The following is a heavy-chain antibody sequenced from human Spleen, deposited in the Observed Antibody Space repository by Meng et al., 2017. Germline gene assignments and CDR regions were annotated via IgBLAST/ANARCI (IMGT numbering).Heavy chain of an antibody. V-gene: IGHV3-7*01. Sequence: GGSLRLSCTTSGFTFNSYGMHWVRQAPGKGLEWVATIKQDGSEKYYLDSVKGRFTISRDNAKDSLYLQMNSLRVDDTAVYYCARAGYSSTWFEGWFDPWGQGTLVTVSS. CDR2: IKQDGSEK. CDR3: ARAGYSSTWFEGWFDP. CDR1: GFTFNSYG. J-gene: IGHJ5*02. D-gene: IGHD6-13*01.